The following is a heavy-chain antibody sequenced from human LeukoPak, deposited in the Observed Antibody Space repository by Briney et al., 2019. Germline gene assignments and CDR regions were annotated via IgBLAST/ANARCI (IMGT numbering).Heavy chain of an antibody. D-gene: IGHD3-9*01. V-gene: IGHV1-2*02. CDR1: GYTFTGYY. CDR3: ARERRYYDILTGYYREYYFDY. J-gene: IGHJ4*02. CDR2: INPNSGGT. Sequence: ASVKVSCKASGYTFTGYYMYWVRQAPGQGLEWMGWINPNSGGTNYAQKFQGRVTMTRDTSISTAYMELSRLRSDDTAVYYCARERRYYDILTGYYREYYFDYWGQGTLVTVSS.